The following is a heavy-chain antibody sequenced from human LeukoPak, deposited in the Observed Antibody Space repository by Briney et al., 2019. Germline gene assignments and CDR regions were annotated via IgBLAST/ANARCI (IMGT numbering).Heavy chain of an antibody. CDR3: AKDLEQWPAVPEY. CDR2: IEKDGSNK. D-gene: IGHD6-19*01. V-gene: IGHV3-30*02. J-gene: IGHJ4*02. Sequence: GGSLRLSCAASGFTFKIYGMHWVRQAPGKGLDWVAFIEKDGSNKYYADSVKGRFTVSRDNSKNRLYLQMNSLRPEETALYYCAKDLEQWPAVPEYWGQGTLVTVSS. CDR1: GFTFKIYG.